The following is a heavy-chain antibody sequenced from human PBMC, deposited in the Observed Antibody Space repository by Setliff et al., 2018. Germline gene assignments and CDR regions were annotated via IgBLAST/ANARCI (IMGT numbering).Heavy chain of an antibody. J-gene: IGHJ4*02. Sequence: SETLSLTCTVSGGSISSSSYYWGWIRQPPGKGLEWIGSIYYSGSTYYNPSLKSRVTISVDTSKNQFSLKLSSVTAADTAVYYCARSLGSGSYYNSRPFYSDYWGQGTLVTVSS. CDR1: GGSISSSSYY. CDR3: ARSLGSGSYYNSRPFYSDY. CDR2: IYYSGST. D-gene: IGHD3-10*01. V-gene: IGHV4-39*07.